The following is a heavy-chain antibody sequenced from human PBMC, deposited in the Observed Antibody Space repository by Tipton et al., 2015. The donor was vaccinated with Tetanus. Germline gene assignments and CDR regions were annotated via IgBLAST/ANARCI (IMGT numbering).Heavy chain of an antibody. Sequence: SLRLSCAASGFTFSSSCMHWVRQGPGKGLEWVSGISWNSGSIGYADSVKGRFTISRDNAKNSLFLQMNSLRAEDTALYHCAKDYYSSGTYFLSHDFWGQGTLVTVSS. V-gene: IGHV3-9*01. D-gene: IGHD3-10*01. J-gene: IGHJ4*02. CDR3: AKDYYSSGTYFLSHDF. CDR1: GFTFSSSC. CDR2: ISWNSGSI.